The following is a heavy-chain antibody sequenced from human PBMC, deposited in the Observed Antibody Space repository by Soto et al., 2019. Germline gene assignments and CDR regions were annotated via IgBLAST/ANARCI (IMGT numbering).Heavy chain of an antibody. J-gene: IGHJ3*02. V-gene: IGHV3-30-3*01. CDR1: GFTFSSYA. Sequence: QVQLVESGGGVVQPGRSLRLSCAASGFTFSSYAMHWVRQAPGKGLEWVAVISYDGSNKYYADSVKGRFTISRDNSKNTLYLQMNSLRAEDTAVYHCARDTQWLVLFGAFDIWGQGTMVTVSS. D-gene: IGHD6-19*01. CDR2: ISYDGSNK. CDR3: ARDTQWLVLFGAFDI.